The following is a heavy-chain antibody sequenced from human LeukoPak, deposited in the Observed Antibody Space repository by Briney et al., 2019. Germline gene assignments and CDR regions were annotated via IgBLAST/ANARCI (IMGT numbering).Heavy chain of an antibody. Sequence: PGGSLRLSCAASGFTFSRYWMHWVRQAPGKGLVWVSRINSDGSSTSYADSVKGRFTISRDNAKNTLYLQMNSLGAEDTAVYYCARGIVGATDFDYWGQGTLVTVSS. V-gene: IGHV3-74*01. CDR3: ARGIVGATDFDY. CDR2: INSDGSST. J-gene: IGHJ4*02. D-gene: IGHD1-26*01. CDR1: GFTFSRYW.